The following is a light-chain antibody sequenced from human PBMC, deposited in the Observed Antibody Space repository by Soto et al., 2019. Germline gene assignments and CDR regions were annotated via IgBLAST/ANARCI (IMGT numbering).Light chain of an antibody. J-gene: IGKJ2*01. CDR2: RAS. CDR3: QQYDNLPSYT. Sequence: DLQMSQSPSSLSASVGDRVTITCQASQDISNYLNWYQHKPGKAPKLLIFRASNLETGVPSRFSGGGSGTQFTFTISSLQPEDIATYYCQQYDNLPSYTFGPGTKLEIK. CDR1: QDISNY. V-gene: IGKV1-33*01.